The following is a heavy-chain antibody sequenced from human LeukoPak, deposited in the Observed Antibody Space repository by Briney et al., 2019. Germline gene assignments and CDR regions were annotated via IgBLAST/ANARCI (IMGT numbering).Heavy chain of an antibody. Sequence: GASVKVSCKVSGYTLTELSMHWVRQAPGKGLEWMGGFDPEDGETIYAQKFQGRGTMTEDTSTDTAYMELSSLRSEDTAVYYCATATFQWLRSYYYYYGMDVWGQGTTVTVSS. CDR1: GYTLTELS. V-gene: IGHV1-24*01. D-gene: IGHD5-12*01. CDR3: ATATFQWLRSYYYYYGMDV. J-gene: IGHJ6*02. CDR2: FDPEDGET.